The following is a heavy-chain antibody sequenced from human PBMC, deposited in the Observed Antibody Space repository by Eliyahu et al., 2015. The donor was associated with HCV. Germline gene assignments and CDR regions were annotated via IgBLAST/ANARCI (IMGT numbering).Heavy chain of an antibody. D-gene: IGHD3-3*01. CDR2: IGTAGYP. J-gene: IGHJ1*01. Sequence: QLVESGGGLVQPGGSLRLSCAASEFTLSSYDMHWVRQATGRGLEWVSGIGTAGYPYYPGSVKGRFTVSRENAKNSLYLQINSLRAGDTAVYCCARVPSRLLECLFPRLGPAENFQHWAQGTLVTVSS. V-gene: IGHV3-13*05. CDR1: EFTLSSYD. CDR3: ARVPSRLLECLFPRLGPAENFQH.